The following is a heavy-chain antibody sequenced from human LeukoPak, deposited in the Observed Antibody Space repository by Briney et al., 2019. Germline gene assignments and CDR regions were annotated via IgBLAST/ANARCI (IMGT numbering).Heavy chain of an antibody. D-gene: IGHD3-10*01. Sequence: GGSLRLSCAASGFTFDDYAMHWVRQAPGKGLEWVSGISWNSGSIGYADSVKGRFTISRDIAKNSVYLQMNSLRAEDTAVYYCVRDPVGNYGSGTYPPSWGQGTLVTVSS. J-gene: IGHJ4*02. CDR3: VRDPVGNYGSGTYPPS. CDR2: ISWNSGSI. V-gene: IGHV3-9*01. CDR1: GFTFDDYA.